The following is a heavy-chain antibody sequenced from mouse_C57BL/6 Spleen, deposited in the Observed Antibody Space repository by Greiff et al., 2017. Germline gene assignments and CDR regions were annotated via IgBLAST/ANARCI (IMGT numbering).Heavy chain of an antibody. Sequence: DVQLVESGPGMVKPSQSLSLTCTVTGYSITSGYDWHWIRHFPGNKLEWMGYISYSGSTNYNPSLKSRISITHDTSKNHFFLKLNSVTTEDTATYYCARGGLRRGAWFAYWGQGTLVTVSA. CDR1: GYSITSGYD. V-gene: IGHV3-1*01. D-gene: IGHD2-4*01. CDR3: ARGGLRRGAWFAY. CDR2: ISYSGST. J-gene: IGHJ3*01.